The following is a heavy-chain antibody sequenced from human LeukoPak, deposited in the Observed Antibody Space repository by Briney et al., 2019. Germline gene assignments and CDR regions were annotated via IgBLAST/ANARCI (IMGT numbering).Heavy chain of an antibody. J-gene: IGHJ6*02. CDR2: VSSSGGFI. Sequence: GGSLRLSCGAFGFTFSNYTMNWVRQAPGKGLEWVSTVSSSGGFIYYADSVKGRFIISRDNARNSLFLQVNSLRAEDTAVYYCARSIGLTGGGVDVWGQGTTVTVSS. D-gene: IGHD3-9*01. CDR1: GFTFSNYT. V-gene: IGHV3-21*04. CDR3: ARSIGLTGGGVDV.